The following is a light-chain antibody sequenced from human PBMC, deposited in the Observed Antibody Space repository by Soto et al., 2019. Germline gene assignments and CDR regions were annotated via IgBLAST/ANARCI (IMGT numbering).Light chain of an antibody. J-gene: IGKJ1*01. Sequence: DVQMTQTPSSLSASVVNRVTITCRASQSISSWLAWYQQKPGKAPKLLIYVASNLQSGVPSRFSGSGSGTDFTLTISSLQPEDIATYYCQESYSTSFGQGAKVDIK. CDR1: QSISSW. V-gene: IGKV1-39*01. CDR2: VAS. CDR3: QESYSTS.